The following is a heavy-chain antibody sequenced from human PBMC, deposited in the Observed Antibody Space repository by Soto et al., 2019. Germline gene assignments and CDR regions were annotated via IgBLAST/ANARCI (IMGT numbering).Heavy chain of an antibody. CDR3: ATDREGSKWYDFDY. CDR1: GFTFSSYG. Sequence: PGGSLRLSCAASGFTFSSYGMHWVRQAPGKGLEWVSAISGSGGSTYYADSVKGRFTISRDNSKNTLYLQMNSLRAEDTAVYYCATDREGSKWYDFDYWGQGTLVTVSS. CDR2: ISGSGGST. V-gene: IGHV3-23*01. D-gene: IGHD2-15*01. J-gene: IGHJ4*02.